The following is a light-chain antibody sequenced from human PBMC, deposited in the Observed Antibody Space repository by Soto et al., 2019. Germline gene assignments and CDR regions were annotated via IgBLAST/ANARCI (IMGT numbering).Light chain of an antibody. CDR2: GAS. Sequence: EIVMTQSPATQSVSPGERATLSCTASDSISTNLAWYQHKPGQAPRLLIYGASTRATGVPPRFSGSGSGTEFTLAISSLQSEDFAVYYCQHYNSWPYSFGQGTKLDVK. V-gene: IGKV3-15*01. CDR1: DSISTN. CDR3: QHYNSWPYS. J-gene: IGKJ2*03.